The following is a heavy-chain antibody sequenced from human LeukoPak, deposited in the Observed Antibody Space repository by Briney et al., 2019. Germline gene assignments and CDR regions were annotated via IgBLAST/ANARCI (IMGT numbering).Heavy chain of an antibody. CDR3: AKDGDIVATRYYFDY. CDR1: GFTFDDYA. D-gene: IGHD5-12*01. J-gene: IGHJ4*02. Sequence: GGSLRLSCAASGFTFDDYAMHWVRQAPGKGLEWVSGIRWKSGSISYADSVKGRFTISRDNAKNSLYLQMNSLRAEDMALYYCAKDGDIVATRYYFDYWGQGTLVTVSS. CDR2: IRWKSGSI. V-gene: IGHV3-9*03.